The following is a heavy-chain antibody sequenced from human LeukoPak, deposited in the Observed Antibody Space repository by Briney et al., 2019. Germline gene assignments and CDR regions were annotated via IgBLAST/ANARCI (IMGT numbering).Heavy chain of an antibody. J-gene: IGHJ4*02. Sequence: PGGSLRLSCAASGFTFSSYNMNWVRQAPGKGLEWVSSISRTSSYIYYADSVKGRSTTSRDNSKNTLDLQMNSLRAEDTAVYYCAKEGYDCGGDGHDYWGQGTLVTVYS. V-gene: IGHV3-21*04. CDR3: AKEGYDCGGDGHDY. CDR1: GFTFSSYN. CDR2: ISRTSSYI. D-gene: IGHD2-21*02.